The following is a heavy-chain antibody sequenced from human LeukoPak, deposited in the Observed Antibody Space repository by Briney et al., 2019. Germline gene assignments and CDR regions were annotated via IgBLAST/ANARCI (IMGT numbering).Heavy chain of an antibody. CDR1: GGSISSYY. CDR3: ARSKDILTGYCFDY. J-gene: IGHJ4*02. D-gene: IGHD3-9*01. CDR2: IYYSGST. V-gene: IGHV4-59*13. Sequence: PSETPSLTCTVSGGSISSYYWSWIRQPPGKGLEWIGYIYYSGSTKYNPSLKSRVTTSVDTSKKQFSLKLSSVAAADTAVYYCARSKDILTGYCFDYWGQGTLVTVSS.